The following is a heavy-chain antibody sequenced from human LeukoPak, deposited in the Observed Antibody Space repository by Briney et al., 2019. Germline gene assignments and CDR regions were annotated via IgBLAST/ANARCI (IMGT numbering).Heavy chain of an antibody. Sequence: ASVKVSCKASGYDFTTNYIHRVRQAPGQGLEWMGTINPSVGSTTYGQRFQGRVTMTRDTSTTTVYMDLSSLTSEDTAIYYCAKGYCTGASCYVLDFWGQGTLVTVSS. J-gene: IGHJ4*02. CDR2: INPSVGST. D-gene: IGHD2-15*01. CDR1: GYDFTTNY. CDR3: AKGYCTGASCYVLDF. V-gene: IGHV1-46*01.